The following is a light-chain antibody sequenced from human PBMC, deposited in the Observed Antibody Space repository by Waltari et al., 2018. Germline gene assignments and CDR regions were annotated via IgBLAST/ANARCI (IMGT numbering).Light chain of an antibody. CDR3: QKYNTYPYT. Sequence: IDMTQSPSSLSASVGDRITVTCRASQDIGNFLAWYQQTPGKRPKLLIHAASTLQAGVPSRFSGSGSGTDFTLTVSNLQPEDVATYYCQKYNTYPYTFGPGTKVDI. J-gene: IGKJ3*01. CDR2: AAS. V-gene: IGKV1-27*01. CDR1: QDIGNF.